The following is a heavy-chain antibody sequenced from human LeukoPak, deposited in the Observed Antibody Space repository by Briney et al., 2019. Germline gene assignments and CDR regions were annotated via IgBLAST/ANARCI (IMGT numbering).Heavy chain of an antibody. CDR1: GGSVSRSNW. CDR3: ARTEAFCSDTSCSNWFDP. CDR2: IHHRGST. Sequence: SETRSLTCAVSGGSVSRSNWWNWVRQPPGKGLEWIGEIHHRGSTNYNPSLKSRVTMSVDKSKNQFSLKLSSVTAADTAVYYCARTEAFCSDTSCSNWFDPWGQGTLVTVSS. D-gene: IGHD2-2*01. J-gene: IGHJ5*02. V-gene: IGHV4-4*02.